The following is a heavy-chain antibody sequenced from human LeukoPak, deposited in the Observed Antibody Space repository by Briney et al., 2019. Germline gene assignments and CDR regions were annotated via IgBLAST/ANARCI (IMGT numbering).Heavy chain of an antibody. J-gene: IGHJ6*04. CDR1: GASISSYY. D-gene: IGHD3-10*01. CDR3: ARVGLLDGILDV. CDR2: IYYNGST. V-gene: IGHV4-59*01. Sequence: SETLSLTCTLSGASISSYYWCCIWQPPRRGRECIGYIYYNGSTSKDPSLKSRVTISADTSKNQFSLKVNSVTAADTGVYYCARVGLLDGILDVWDKGTTVTVSS.